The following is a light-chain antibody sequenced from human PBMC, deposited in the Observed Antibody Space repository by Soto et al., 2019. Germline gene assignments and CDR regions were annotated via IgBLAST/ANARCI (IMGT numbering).Light chain of an antibody. CDR3: SSYAGSNNAV. CDR1: SSDVGGYNY. J-gene: IGLJ1*01. Sequence: QSALTQPPSASGSPGQSVTISCTGTSSDVGGYNYVSWYQHHPGKAPKLMLYEVNKRPSGVPDRFSGSKSGNTASLTVSGLQAEDEAYYYCSSYAGSNNAVFGTGTKLTVL. V-gene: IGLV2-8*01. CDR2: EVN.